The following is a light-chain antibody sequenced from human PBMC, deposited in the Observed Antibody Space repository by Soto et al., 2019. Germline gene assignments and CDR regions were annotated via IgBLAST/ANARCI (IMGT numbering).Light chain of an antibody. J-gene: IGKJ2*01. CDR1: QSASSNY. CDR3: QQYGRSPPFT. Sequence: IVLTQSPGTLSLSPGERATLSCRASQSASSNYIAWYQQKLGQAPRLLIYGASSRATGIPDRFSGSGSGTDFTLTISRLEPEDFAVYFCQQYGRSPPFTFGQGTKVDIK. V-gene: IGKV3-20*01. CDR2: GAS.